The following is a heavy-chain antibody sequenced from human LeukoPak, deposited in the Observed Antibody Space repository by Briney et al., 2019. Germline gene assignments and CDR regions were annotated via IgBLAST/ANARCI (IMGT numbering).Heavy chain of an antibody. CDR2: IYTSGST. J-gene: IGHJ4*02. D-gene: IGHD6-13*01. Sequence: SQTLSLTCTVSGGSISSGSYYWSWIRQPAGKGLEWIGRIYTSGSTNYNPSLKSRVTISVDTSKNQFSLKLSSVTAADTAVYYCARDRSSSDYWGQGTLVTVSS. V-gene: IGHV4-61*02. CDR1: GGSISSGSYY. CDR3: ARDRSSSDY.